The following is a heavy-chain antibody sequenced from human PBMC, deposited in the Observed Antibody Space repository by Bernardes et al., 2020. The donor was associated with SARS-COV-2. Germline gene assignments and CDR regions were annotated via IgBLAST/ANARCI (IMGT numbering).Heavy chain of an antibody. J-gene: IGHJ5*02. CDR3: AKYAGPTDL. CDR2: ITSGGDYT. CDR1: GFTFSAYG. V-gene: IGHV3-23*01. Sequence: GGSLRLSCAASGFTFSAYGMSWVRQAPGKGLERVSGITSGGDYTSYADSVKGRFTVSRDNSKNTLYLQMNSLRAEDTAVYFCAKYAGPTDLWGQGTLVTVYS.